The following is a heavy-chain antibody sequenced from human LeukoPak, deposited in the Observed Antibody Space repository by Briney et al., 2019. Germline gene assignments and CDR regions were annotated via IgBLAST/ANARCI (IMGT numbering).Heavy chain of an antibody. Sequence: GGSLRLSCTTSGFTFSSSAMSWVRQAPGKGLEWVSSISSSSSYIYYADSVKGRFTISRDNAKNSLYLQMNSLRAEDTAVYYCARDQYTEYFQHWGQGTLVTVSS. J-gene: IGHJ1*01. CDR1: GFTFSSSA. V-gene: IGHV3-21*01. D-gene: IGHD2-2*02. CDR2: ISSSSSYI. CDR3: ARDQYTEYFQH.